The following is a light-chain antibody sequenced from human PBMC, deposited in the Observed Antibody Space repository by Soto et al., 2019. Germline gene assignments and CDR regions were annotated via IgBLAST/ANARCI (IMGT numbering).Light chain of an antibody. V-gene: IGKV1-39*01. CDR3: RQSYSTPRT. CDR2: AAA. Sequence: DIQMTQSPSSLSASVGDRVTITCRASQSISSYLNGYQQKPGKAPKLLLYAAASLQSRVTSRFCGSGSGTEFTITIISRQQEDVATDYCRQSYSTPRTFGQGTKVEIK. CDR1: QSISSY. J-gene: IGKJ1*01.